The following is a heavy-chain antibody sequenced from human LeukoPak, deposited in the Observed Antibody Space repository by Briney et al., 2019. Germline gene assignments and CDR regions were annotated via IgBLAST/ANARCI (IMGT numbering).Heavy chain of an antibody. V-gene: IGHV1-18*01. CDR2: ISGDNGDT. Sequence: ASVKVSCKASGYTFTSYGISWVRQAPGQGLEWMGWISGDNGDTNYAQRLQGRVTMTTDTSTSTAYMELRSLRYDDTAVYYCARDRYGVRSGSCDYWGQGTLVTVSS. CDR1: GYTFTSYG. D-gene: IGHD1-26*01. CDR3: ARDRYGVRSGSCDY. J-gene: IGHJ4*02.